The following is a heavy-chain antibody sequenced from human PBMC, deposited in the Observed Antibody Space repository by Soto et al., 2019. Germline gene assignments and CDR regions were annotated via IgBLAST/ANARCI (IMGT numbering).Heavy chain of an antibody. D-gene: IGHD3-10*01. CDR1: GLTFGSRA. V-gene: IGHV3-23*01. J-gene: IGHJ4*02. CDR2: ITDTGGDA. CDR3: ARGSTDSYPGSRIFDF. Sequence: GGSLRLSCVASGLTFGSRAMTWVRQAPGEGLQWVSTITDTGGDAKYADSVRGRFVISRDNSKKTLYLQMTSLTAEDSAMYYCARGSTDSYPGSRIFDFWGRGTLVTV.